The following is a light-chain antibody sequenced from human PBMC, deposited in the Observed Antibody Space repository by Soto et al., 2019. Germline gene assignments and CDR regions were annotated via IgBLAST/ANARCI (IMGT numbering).Light chain of an antibody. CDR1: SSDVGGYNY. CDR2: EVS. CDR3: SSYAGSNNFGV. V-gene: IGLV2-8*01. J-gene: IGLJ2*01. Sequence: QSVLTQPPSASGSPGQSVTISCTGTSSDVGGYNYVSWYQQHPGKAPKLMICEVSKRPSGVPDRFSGSKSGNTASLTVSGLQAEDEADYYCSSYAGSNNFGVFGGGTKLTVL.